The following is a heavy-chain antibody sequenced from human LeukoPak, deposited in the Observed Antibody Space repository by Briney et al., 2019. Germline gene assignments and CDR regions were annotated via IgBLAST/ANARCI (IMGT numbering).Heavy chain of an antibody. Sequence: SETLSLTCTVSGGSISSGGYFWSWIRQHPGKGLEWIGYIYYSGSTYYNPSLMSRATISVDTSKSQFSLNLNSVTAADTAVYYCARSFTRRVGPVPAANWFDPWGQGTLVTVSS. CDR2: IYYSGST. D-gene: IGHD2-2*01. CDR3: ARSFTRRVGPVPAANWFDP. J-gene: IGHJ5*02. CDR1: GGSISSGGYF. V-gene: IGHV4-31*03.